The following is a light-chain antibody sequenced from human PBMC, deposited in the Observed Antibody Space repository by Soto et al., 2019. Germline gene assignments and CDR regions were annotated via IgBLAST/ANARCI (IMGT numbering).Light chain of an antibody. CDR2: ENN. CDR3: GTWDSSLSAFYV. V-gene: IGLV1-51*02. CDR1: SSNIGNNY. Sequence: QSVLTQPPSVSASPGQKVTISCSGSSSNIGNNYASWYRQLPGTAPKLLIYENNKRPSGIPDRFSGSKSGTSATLGITGLQTGDEADYYCGTWDSSLSAFYVFGTGTKVTVL. J-gene: IGLJ1*01.